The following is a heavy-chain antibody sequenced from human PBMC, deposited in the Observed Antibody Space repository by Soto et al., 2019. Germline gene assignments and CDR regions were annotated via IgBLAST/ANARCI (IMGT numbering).Heavy chain of an antibody. D-gene: IGHD3-16*01. CDR3: ARAGIIGVGYFDL. V-gene: IGHV3-74*01. J-gene: IGHJ2*01. Sequence: EVQLVESGGGLVQPGGSLRLSCVASGFTFSTYWMHWVRQVPGKGLVWVSRINTDGSTTTSADSVKGRFTISRDNAKNTLFLQIDSLRAEDTAVYYCARAGIIGVGYFDLWGRGTLVTASS. CDR2: INTDGSTT. CDR1: GFTFSTYW.